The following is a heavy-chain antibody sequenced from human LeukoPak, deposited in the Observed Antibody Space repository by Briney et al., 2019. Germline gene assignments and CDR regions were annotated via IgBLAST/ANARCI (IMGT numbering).Heavy chain of an antibody. V-gene: IGHV3-7*03. CDR1: GFTFSSYW. CDR3: AREKIEMATIVYYYYYYGMDV. D-gene: IGHD5-24*01. CDR2: IKQDGSEK. J-gene: IGHJ6*02. Sequence: GGSLRLSCAASGFTFSSYWMSWVRQAPGKGLEWVANIKQDGSEKYYVDSVKGRFAISRDNAKNSLYLQMNSLRAEDTAVYYCAREKIEMATIVYYYYYYGMDVWGQGTTVTVSS.